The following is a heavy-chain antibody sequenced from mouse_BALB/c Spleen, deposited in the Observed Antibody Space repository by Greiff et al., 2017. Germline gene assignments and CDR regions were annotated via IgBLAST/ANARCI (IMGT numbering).Heavy chain of an antibody. CDR3: AIITTVDH. CDR2: ISSGSSTI. Sequence: EVQLVESGGGLVQPGGSRKLSCAASGFTFSSFGMHWVRQAPEKGLEWVAYISSGSSTIYYADTVKGRFTISRDNPKNTLFLQMTSLRSEDTAMYYCAIITTVDHWGQGTTLTVSS. CDR1: GFTFSSFG. J-gene: IGHJ2*01. D-gene: IGHD1-1*01. V-gene: IGHV5-17*02.